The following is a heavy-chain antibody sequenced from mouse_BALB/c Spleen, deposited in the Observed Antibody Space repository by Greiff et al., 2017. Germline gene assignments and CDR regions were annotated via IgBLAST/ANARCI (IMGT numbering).Heavy chain of an antibody. CDR3: ARNRYGGAMDY. D-gene: IGHD2-14*01. CDR1: GFSLTSYG. Sequence: QVQLKQSGPGLVQPSQSLSITCTVSGFSLTSYGVHWVRQSPGKGLEWLGVIWSGGSTDYNAAFISRLSISKDNSKSQVFFKMNSLQANDTAIYYCARNRYGGAMDYWGQGTSVTVSS. J-gene: IGHJ4*01. V-gene: IGHV2-2*02. CDR2: IWSGGST.